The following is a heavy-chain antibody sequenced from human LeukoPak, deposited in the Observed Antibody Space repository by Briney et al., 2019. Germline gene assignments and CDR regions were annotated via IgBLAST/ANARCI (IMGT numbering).Heavy chain of an antibody. D-gene: IGHD3-22*01. CDR2: IKQDGSEK. J-gene: IGHJ4*02. CDR1: GFTFSSYW. Sequence: GGSLRLSCAASGFTFSSYWMSWVRQAPGKGLEWVANIKQDGSEKYYVDSVKGRFTISRDNAKNSLYLQMNSLRAEDTAVYYCARAYLYYYDSSGSNYWGQGTLVTVSS. CDR3: ARAYLYYYDSSGSNY. V-gene: IGHV3-7*01.